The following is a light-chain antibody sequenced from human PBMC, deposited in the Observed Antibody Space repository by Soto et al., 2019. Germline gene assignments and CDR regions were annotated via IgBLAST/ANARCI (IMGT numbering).Light chain of an antibody. J-gene: IGKJ1*01. CDR2: KAS. V-gene: IGKV1-5*03. Sequence: DIQMTQSPSTLSASVGDRVTITCRASQSISSWLAWYQQKPGKAPKLLVYKASSLESGVPPRFSGSGSGTEFPLTISSLQPDDFAPYYCQQYNSYWTFGQGTKVEIK. CDR3: QQYNSYWT. CDR1: QSISSW.